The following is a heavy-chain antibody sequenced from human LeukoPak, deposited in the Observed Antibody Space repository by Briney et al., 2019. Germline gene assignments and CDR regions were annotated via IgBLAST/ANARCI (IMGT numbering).Heavy chain of an antibody. CDR2: ISSRGRTI. CDR3: ARDSGGHNYALDGFDI. D-gene: IGHD5-24*01. J-gene: IGHJ3*02. Sequence: PGGSLRLSCAASGCTFSTSEMNWVRQAPGKGLAWISYISSRGRTIFYAASVKGRFIISRDNAKNSLYLQMNSLRAEDTAVYYCARDSGGHNYALDGFDIWGQGTMVTVSS. V-gene: IGHV3-48*03. CDR1: GCTFSTSE.